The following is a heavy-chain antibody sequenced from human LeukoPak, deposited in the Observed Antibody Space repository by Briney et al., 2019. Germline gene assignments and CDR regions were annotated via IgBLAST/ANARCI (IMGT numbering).Heavy chain of an antibody. Sequence: SVKVSCKASGGTFSSYATSWVRQAPGQGLEWMGGIIPIFGTANYAQKFQGRVTITADESTSTAYMELSSLRSEDTAVYYCAAYCSGGSCHGVFDYWGQGTLVTVSS. CDR2: IIPIFGTA. D-gene: IGHD2-15*01. J-gene: IGHJ4*02. V-gene: IGHV1-69*01. CDR3: AAYCSGGSCHGVFDY. CDR1: GGTFSSYA.